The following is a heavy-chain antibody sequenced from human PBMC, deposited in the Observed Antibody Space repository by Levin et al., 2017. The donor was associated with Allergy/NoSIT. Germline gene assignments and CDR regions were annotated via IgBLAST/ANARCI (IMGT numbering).Heavy chain of an antibody. D-gene: IGHD6-13*01. CDR2: INSGGSST. J-gene: IGHJ5*02. V-gene: IGHV3-74*01. CDR1: GFTFSSYW. CDR3: ARGYSSSASWFDP. Sequence: GGSLRLSCAASGFTFSSYWMHWVRQAPGKGLVWVSRINSGGSSTNYADFVKGRFTISRDNANNTLYLQMNSLRAEDTAVYYCARGYSSSASWFDPWGQGTLVTVSS.